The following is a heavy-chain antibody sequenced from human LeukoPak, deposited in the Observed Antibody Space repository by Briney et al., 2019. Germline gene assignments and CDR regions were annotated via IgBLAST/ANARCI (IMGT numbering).Heavy chain of an antibody. V-gene: IGHV3-66*01. CDR3: TRDSANYHFAY. J-gene: IGHJ4*02. CDR1: GFTVKDNF. Sequence: PGGSLRLSCAASGFTVKDNFMSWVRQAPGKGLEWVSVLYSGGATYYADSVKDRFTISRDNSKNIVFLQMNDLRTEDTAFYYCTRDSANYHFAYWGQGALVTVSS. CDR2: LYSGGAT. D-gene: IGHD4/OR15-4a*01.